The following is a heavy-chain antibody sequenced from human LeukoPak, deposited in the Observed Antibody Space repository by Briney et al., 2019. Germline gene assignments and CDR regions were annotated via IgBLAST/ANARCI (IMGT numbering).Heavy chain of an antibody. CDR1: GFSFISYG. V-gene: IGHV3-30*18. D-gene: IGHD4-17*01. CDR2: ISDDGRNK. CDR3: AKRPSDCGDYVTYFDY. Sequence: QSGGSLRLSCAASGFSFISYGMHWVRQAPGKGLEWVGVISDDGRNKKYADSVKGRFTISRDNSKDTLYLQMNSLRDEDTAVYYCAKRPSDCGDYVTYFDYWGQGTLVTVSS. J-gene: IGHJ4*02.